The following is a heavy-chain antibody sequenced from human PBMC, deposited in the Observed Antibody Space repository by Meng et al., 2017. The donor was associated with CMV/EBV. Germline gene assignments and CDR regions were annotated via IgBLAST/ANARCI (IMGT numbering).Heavy chain of an antibody. CDR2: IDWDDDK. Sequence: SGPTLVKPTQTLTLTCTFSGFSLSTSGMCVSWVRQPPGKALEWLALIDWDDDKYYSTSLKTRLTISKDTSKNQVVLTMTNMDSVDTATYYCARIRKSGIAVAGTVYYYYGMDVWGQGTTVTVSS. V-gene: IGHV2-70*20. D-gene: IGHD6-19*01. CDR1: GFSLSTSGMC. CDR3: ARIRKSGIAVAGTVYYYYGMDV. J-gene: IGHJ6*02.